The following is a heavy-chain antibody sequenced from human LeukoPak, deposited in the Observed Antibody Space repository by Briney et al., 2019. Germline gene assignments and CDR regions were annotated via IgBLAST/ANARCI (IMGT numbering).Heavy chain of an antibody. D-gene: IGHD4-23*01. CDR3: PRTGYGGALDY. J-gene: IGHJ4*02. V-gene: IGHV1-69*13. CDR1: GGSFSSYA. CDR2: VIPIFGTA. Sequence: SMKVSCKASGGSFSSYAISWVRQAPGQGLEWVGGVIPIFGTANSAQKFQGSVTITAAEATSTAYLEPSSLTSAATAVYSCPRTGYGGALDYWGQGPLVPVSS.